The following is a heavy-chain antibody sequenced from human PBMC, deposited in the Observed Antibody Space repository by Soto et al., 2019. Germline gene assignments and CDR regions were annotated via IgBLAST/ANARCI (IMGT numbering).Heavy chain of an antibody. CDR3: ARGRTYRYYFDY. D-gene: IGHD1-26*01. CDR2: INHSGST. CDR1: GGSFSGYY. V-gene: IGHV4-34*01. Sequence: TSETLSLTCAVYGGSFSGYYWSWIRQPPGKGLEWIGEINHSGSTNYNPSLKSRVTISVDTSKNQFSLKLSSVTAADTAVYYCARGRTYRYYFDYWGRGTLVTVSS. J-gene: IGHJ4*02.